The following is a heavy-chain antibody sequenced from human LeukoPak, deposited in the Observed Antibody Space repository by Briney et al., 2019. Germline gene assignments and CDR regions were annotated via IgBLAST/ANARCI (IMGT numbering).Heavy chain of an antibody. CDR1: NGSMSGYY. V-gene: IGHV4-59*12. CDR2: IHHSGTA. D-gene: IGHD6-6*01. CDR3: ARVTYSSSSISLDAFNI. J-gene: IGHJ3*02. Sequence: SETLSLTCSVSNGSMSGYYWSWIRQPLGKGLEWIGYIHHSGTANYNPSLRSRLTISMDTSKNQFSLRLASVTAADTAVYYCARVTYSSSSISLDAFNIWGQGTMVTVSS.